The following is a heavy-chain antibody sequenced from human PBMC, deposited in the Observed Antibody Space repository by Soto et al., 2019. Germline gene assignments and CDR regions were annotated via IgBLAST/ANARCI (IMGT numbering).Heavy chain of an antibody. Sequence: GGSLRLSCAASGFTLSSYSMNWVRQAPGKGLEWVSSISSSSSYIYYADSVKGRFTISRDNAKNSLYLQMNSLRAEDTAVYYCAGNPTAFWSGYSPFDYWGQGTLVTVSS. CDR3: AGNPTAFWSGYSPFDY. CDR2: ISSSSSYI. V-gene: IGHV3-21*01. D-gene: IGHD3-3*01. CDR1: GFTLSSYS. J-gene: IGHJ4*02.